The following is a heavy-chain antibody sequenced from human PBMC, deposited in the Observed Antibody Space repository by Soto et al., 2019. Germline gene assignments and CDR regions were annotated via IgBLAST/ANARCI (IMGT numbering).Heavy chain of an antibody. V-gene: IGHV1-46*01. CDR2: INPSGGST. D-gene: IGHD3-9*01. J-gene: IGHJ6*02. CDR1: GYTFTSYY. CDR3: ARDSRPRSNYDILTGYVVPHSNYYYGMDV. Sequence: GASVKVSCKASGYTFTSYYMHWVRQAPGQGLEWMGIINPSGGSTSYAQKFQGRVTMTRDTSTSTVYMELSSLRSEDTAVYYCARDSRPRSNYDILTGYVVPHSNYYYGMDVWGQGTTVTVSS.